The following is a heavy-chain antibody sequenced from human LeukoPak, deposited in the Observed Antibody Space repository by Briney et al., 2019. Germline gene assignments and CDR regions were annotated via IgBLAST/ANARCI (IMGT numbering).Heavy chain of an antibody. J-gene: IGHJ6*02. CDR2: IKSKTDGGTT. CDR3: ITVTKGYYYVMDV. CDR1: GFTFTNAW. Sequence: TGGSLRLSCAASGFTFTNAWMSWVRQAPGKGLEWVGLIKSKTDGGTTDFAAPVKGRFTISRDDSKNTLDLQMNSLKTEDTAVYYCITVTKGYYYVMDVWGQGTTVTVSS. V-gene: IGHV3-15*01. D-gene: IGHD4-11*01.